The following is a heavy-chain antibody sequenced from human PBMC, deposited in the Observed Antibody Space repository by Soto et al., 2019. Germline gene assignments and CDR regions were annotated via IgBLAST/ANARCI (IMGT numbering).Heavy chain of an antibody. CDR2: IYYSGST. CDR1: GGSISSYY. J-gene: IGHJ4*02. V-gene: IGHV4-59*01. Sequence: SETLSLTCTVSGGSISSYYWSWIRQPPGKGLEWIGYIYYSGSTNYNPSLKSRVTISVDTSKKQFSLNLSSVTAADTAVYYCAREVPNHLIFDYWGQGTLVTVSS. CDR3: AREVPNHLIFDY. D-gene: IGHD2-8*01.